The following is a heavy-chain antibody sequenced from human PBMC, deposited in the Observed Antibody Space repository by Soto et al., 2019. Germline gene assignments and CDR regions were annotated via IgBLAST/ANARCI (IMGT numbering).Heavy chain of an antibody. V-gene: IGHV4-39*01. J-gene: IGHJ6*02. CDR1: GHSIGCCPYS. CDR3: ARLGGYCSSTSCYGYYGMDV. CDR2: FYYSEST. Sequence: SATLSLTCTVCGHSIGCCPYSWAWIRQPPGEGLEWIGTFYYSESTYYNPSLESRVTISVDTSKNQFSLKVSSVTVADTAVYYCARLGGYCSSTSCYGYYGMDVWGQGTTVT. D-gene: IGHD2-2*01.